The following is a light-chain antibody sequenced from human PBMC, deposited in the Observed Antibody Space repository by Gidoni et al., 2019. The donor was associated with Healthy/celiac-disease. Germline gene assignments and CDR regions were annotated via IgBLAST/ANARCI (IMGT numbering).Light chain of an antibody. CDR3: AAWDDSLNGHVV. Sequence: QSVLTQPPSASGTPGQRVPISCSGSSSTIGSNTVNCYQQLPGTAPKLLSYINNQRPSGVPDRFSGSKSGTSASLAISGLQSEDEADYYCAAWDDSLNGHVVFGGGTKLTVL. V-gene: IGLV1-44*01. J-gene: IGLJ2*01. CDR2: INN. CDR1: SSTIGSNT.